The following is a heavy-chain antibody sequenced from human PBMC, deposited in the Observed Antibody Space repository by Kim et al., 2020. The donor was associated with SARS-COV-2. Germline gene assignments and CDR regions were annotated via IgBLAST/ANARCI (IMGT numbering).Heavy chain of an antibody. V-gene: IGHV1-69*13. D-gene: IGHD1-26*01. CDR3: ASYRSIVGATAFDY. J-gene: IGHJ4*02. CDR2: IIPIFGTA. CDR1: GGTFSSYA. Sequence: SVKVSCKASGGTFSSYAISWVRQAPGQGLEWMGGIIPIFGTANYAQKFQGRVTITADESTSTAYMELSSLRSEDTAVYYCASYRSIVGATAFDYWGQGTLVTVSS.